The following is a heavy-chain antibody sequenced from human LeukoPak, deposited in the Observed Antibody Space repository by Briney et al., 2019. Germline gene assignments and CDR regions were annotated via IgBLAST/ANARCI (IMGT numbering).Heavy chain of an antibody. V-gene: IGHV4-59*12. J-gene: IGHJ5*02. CDR3: ARDLSWGVFDP. D-gene: IGHD6-13*01. Sequence: SETLSLTCAVSGGSISSYYWSWIRQPPGKGLEWIGYIYYSGSTNYNPSLKSRVTVSVDTSKNQFSLQLNSVTPEDTAVYYCARDLSWGVFDPWGQGTLVTVSS. CDR1: GGSISSYY. CDR2: IYYSGST.